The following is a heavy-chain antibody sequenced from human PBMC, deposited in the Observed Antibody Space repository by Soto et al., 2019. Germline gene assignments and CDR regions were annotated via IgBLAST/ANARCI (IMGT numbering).Heavy chain of an antibody. CDR1: GFTFSSYA. J-gene: IGHJ4*02. CDR3: AKADGDPAMVDAY. Sequence: VGSLRLSCSASGFTFSSYAMHWVRQAPGKGLEYVSAIRSDGGGTYYADSVKGRFTISRDNSKNTLYLQMSSLRAEDKAVYHCAKADGDPAMVDAYWGKATLVTVSS. V-gene: IGHV3-64D*06. CDR2: IRSDGGGT. D-gene: IGHD5-18*01.